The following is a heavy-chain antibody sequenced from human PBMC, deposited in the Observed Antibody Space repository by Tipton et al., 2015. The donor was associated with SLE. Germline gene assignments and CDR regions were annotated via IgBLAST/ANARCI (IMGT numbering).Heavy chain of an antibody. CDR2: IYYSGST. Sequence: TLSLTCTVSGGSISSYYWSWIRQPPGKGLEWIGYIYYSGSTNCNPSLKSRVTISVDTSKNQFSLKLSSVTAADTAVYYCARAGAGYYYYYYMDVWGKGTTVTVSS. CDR3: ARAGAGYYYYYYMDV. CDR1: GGSISSYY. J-gene: IGHJ6*03. V-gene: IGHV4-59*01.